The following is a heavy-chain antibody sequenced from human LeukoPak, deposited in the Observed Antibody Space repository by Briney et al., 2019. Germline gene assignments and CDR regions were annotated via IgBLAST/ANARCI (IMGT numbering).Heavy chain of an antibody. Sequence: GGSLRLSCAASGYTFSSSVMSWVRQAPGKRLEWVSSIGGSGGDTYYADSVKGRFTISRDNSKNTLHLQMNSLRAEDTAVYYCAGLKGMDVWGQGTTVTVSS. V-gene: IGHV3-23*01. CDR2: IGGSGGDT. J-gene: IGHJ6*02. CDR3: AGLKGMDV. CDR1: GYTFSSSV.